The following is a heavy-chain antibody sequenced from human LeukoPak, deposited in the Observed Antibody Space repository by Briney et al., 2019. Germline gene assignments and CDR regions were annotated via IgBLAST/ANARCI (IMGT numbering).Heavy chain of an antibody. CDR2: IKQDGSEK. CDR1: GFTFSSYA. D-gene: IGHD6-19*01. V-gene: IGHV3-7*01. J-gene: IGHJ3*02. Sequence: GGSLRLSCAASGFTFSSYAMSWVRQAPGKGLEWVANIKQDGSEKYYVDSVKGRFTISRDNAKNSLYLQMNSLRAEDTAVYYCARAAVVAFDIWGQGTMVTVSS. CDR3: ARAAVVAFDI.